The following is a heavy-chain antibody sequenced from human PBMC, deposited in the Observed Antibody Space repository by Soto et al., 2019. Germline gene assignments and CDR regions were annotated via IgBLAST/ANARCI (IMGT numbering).Heavy chain of an antibody. D-gene: IGHD2-21*01. CDR1: GGSISSGGYY. V-gene: IGHV4-31*03. CDR2: IYYRGST. CDR3: ARGVIH. Sequence: QVQLQESGPGLVKPSQTLSLTCTVSGGSISSGGYYWSWTRQHPGKGLEWIGSIYYRGSTFYNSSLXSSXTISVDTSKNQFSLKLSSVTAADTAVYYCARGVIHWGQGTLVTVSS. J-gene: IGHJ4*02.